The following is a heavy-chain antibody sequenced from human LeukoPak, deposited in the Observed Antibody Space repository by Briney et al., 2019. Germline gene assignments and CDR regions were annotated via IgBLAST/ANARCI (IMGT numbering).Heavy chain of an antibody. CDR3: ARAPYTSGFYFFDP. CDR1: GDSISSYY. V-gene: IGHV4-59*13. J-gene: IGHJ5*02. CDR2: VYYSGST. D-gene: IGHD3-22*01. Sequence: PSETLSLTCTVSGDSISSYYWSWMRQPPGKGLEWIGYVYYSGSTTYNPSLKSRVTISVDTSTNQFSLKLSSVTTADTAVYYSARAPYTSGFYFFDPWGQGTLVTVSS.